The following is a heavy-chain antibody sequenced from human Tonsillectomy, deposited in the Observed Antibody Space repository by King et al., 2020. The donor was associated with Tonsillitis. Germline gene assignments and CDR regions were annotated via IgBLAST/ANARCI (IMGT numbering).Heavy chain of an antibody. CDR3: ARDRVQLGYGMDV. J-gene: IGHJ6*02. CDR1: GFTFSSYS. V-gene: IGHV3-21*01. Sequence: QLVQSGGGLVKPGGSLRLSCAASGFTFSSYSMNWVRQAPGKGLEWVSSISSSSTYIYYADSVKGRFTISRDHAKNSRYLQMNSLRAEDTAVYYCARDRVQLGYGMDVWGQGTTVTVSS. D-gene: IGHD1-1*01. CDR2: ISSSSTYI.